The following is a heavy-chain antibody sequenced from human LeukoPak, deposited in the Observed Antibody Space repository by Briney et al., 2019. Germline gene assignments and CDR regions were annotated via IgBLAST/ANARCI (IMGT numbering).Heavy chain of an antibody. CDR3: ARVGCSGGSCYDDAFDT. Sequence: PSETLSLTCTVSGGSISSYYWSWIRQPPGKGLEWIGYIYYSGSTNYNPSLKSRVTISVDTSKNQFSLKLSSVTAADTAVYYCARVGCSGGSCYDDAFDTWGQGTMVTVSS. CDR1: GGSISSYY. D-gene: IGHD2-15*01. CDR2: IYYSGST. V-gene: IGHV4-59*01. J-gene: IGHJ3*02.